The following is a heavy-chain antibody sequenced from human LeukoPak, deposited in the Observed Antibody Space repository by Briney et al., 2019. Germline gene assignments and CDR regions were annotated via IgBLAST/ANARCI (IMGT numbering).Heavy chain of an antibody. J-gene: IGHJ4*02. CDR2: IRQDGSDE. CDR3: ARDTSLNY. Sequence: GGSLRLSCAASGISLSSLWMSWFRQAPGKGLEWVADIRQDGSDEHYVASVKGRFTISRDNAKNSLYLQMNSLRAEDTAVYYCARDTSLNYWGQGTLVTVSS. V-gene: IGHV3-7*01. CDR1: GISLSSLW.